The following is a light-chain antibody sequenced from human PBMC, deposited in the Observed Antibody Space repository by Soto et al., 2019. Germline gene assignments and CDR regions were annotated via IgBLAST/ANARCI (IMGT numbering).Light chain of an antibody. J-gene: IGLJ2*01. V-gene: IGLV4-69*01. CDR2: LNSDGSH. CDR1: SGHSSYA. CDR3: QTWAIGIHPV. Sequence: QSVLTQSPSASASLGASVKLSCTLSSGHSSYAVAWHQQQPGRGPRYLMKLNSDGSHNKGDGIPDRFSGSSSGAERYLTISTLQSEDEAAYYCQTWAIGIHPVFGGGTQLT.